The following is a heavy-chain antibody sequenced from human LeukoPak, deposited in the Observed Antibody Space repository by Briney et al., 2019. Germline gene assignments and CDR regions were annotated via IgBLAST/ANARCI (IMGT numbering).Heavy chain of an antibody. Sequence: ASVKVSCKASGYTFTGYYMHWVRQAPGQGLEWMGWINPNSGGTNYAQKFQGRVIMTRDTSISTAYMELSSLRSDDTAMYYCASGLSSLFSFGAALDYYMDVWGKGTPVTVSS. D-gene: IGHD5-18*01. V-gene: IGHV1-2*02. CDR1: GYTFTGYY. CDR3: ASGLSSLFSFGAALDYYMDV. J-gene: IGHJ6*03. CDR2: INPNSGGT.